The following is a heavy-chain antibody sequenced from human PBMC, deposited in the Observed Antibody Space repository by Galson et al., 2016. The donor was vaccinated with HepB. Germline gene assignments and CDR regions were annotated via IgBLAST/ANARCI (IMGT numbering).Heavy chain of an antibody. D-gene: IGHD4-11*01. CDR1: GFTFSSYT. J-gene: IGHJ6*02. Sequence: SLRLSCAASGFTFSSYTMHWVRQAPGKGLEHVSSLRSNGGNTYYADFVKGRFTISRDNSKSLLFLQMRSPTAEDTALYFCVKDRGASNKHILDVWGQGTMVTVSS. V-gene: IGHV3-64D*06. CDR2: LRSNGGNT. CDR3: VKDRGASNKHILDV.